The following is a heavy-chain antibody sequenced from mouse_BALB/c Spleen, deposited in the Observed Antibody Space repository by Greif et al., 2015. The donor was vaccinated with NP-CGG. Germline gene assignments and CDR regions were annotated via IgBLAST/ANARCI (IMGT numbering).Heavy chain of an antibody. Sequence: EVQVVESGGGLVQPGGSRKLSCAASGFTFSDYGMAWVRQAPGKGPEWVAFISNLAYSIYYADTVTGRFTISRENAKNTLYLEISSLRSEDTAMYYCARDYYGSSYWYFDVWGAGTTVTVSS. CDR3: ARDYYGSSYWYFDV. V-gene: IGHV5-15*02. D-gene: IGHD1-1*01. CDR2: ISNLAYSI. CDR1: GFTFSDYG. J-gene: IGHJ1*01.